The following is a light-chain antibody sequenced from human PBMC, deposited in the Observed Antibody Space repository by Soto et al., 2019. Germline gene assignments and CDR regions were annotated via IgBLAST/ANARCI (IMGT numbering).Light chain of an antibody. CDR1: QSVRTY. Sequence: EIVLTQSPVTLSLAPGERATLSCRASQSVRTYLAWYQVKPGQAPRLLIYDASRRASGVPARFSGSGSGTDFTLKISRVEAEDVGVYYCMQGTHWPITFGQGTRLEI. CDR3: MQGTHWPIT. CDR2: DAS. J-gene: IGKJ5*01. V-gene: IGKV3-11*01.